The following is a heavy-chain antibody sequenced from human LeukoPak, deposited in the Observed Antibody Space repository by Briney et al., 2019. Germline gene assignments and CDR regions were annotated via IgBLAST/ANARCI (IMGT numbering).Heavy chain of an antibody. CDR3: VTYYFDSSGPKKNY. CDR2: IYYSGST. CDR1: GGSISSYY. D-gene: IGHD3-22*01. Sequence: SETLSLTCTVSGGSISSYYWSWLRQPPGKGLEWLGYIYYSGSTNYNPSLKSRVTISGDTSKNQFSLKLTSVTAADTAVYYCVTYYFDSSGPKKNYWGQGTLVAVSS. J-gene: IGHJ4*02. V-gene: IGHV4-59*01.